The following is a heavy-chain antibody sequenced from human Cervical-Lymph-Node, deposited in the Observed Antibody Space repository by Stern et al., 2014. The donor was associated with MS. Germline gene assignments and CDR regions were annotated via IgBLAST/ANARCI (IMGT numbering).Heavy chain of an antibody. CDR3: ARVNILTGYYVFDF. J-gene: IGHJ4*02. CDR1: ESDFSNFA. V-gene: IGHV3-30-3*01. Sequence: QVQLVESGGGVVQPGKSLRLSCVASESDFSNFAMHWLRQAPGKEMEWVAFLSYDGDNKYYRDSVKGRFTISSDNSQSTLFLHMNSLRVEDTAVYYCARVNILTGYYVFDFWGQGALVTVSS. D-gene: IGHD3-9*01. CDR2: LSYDGDNK.